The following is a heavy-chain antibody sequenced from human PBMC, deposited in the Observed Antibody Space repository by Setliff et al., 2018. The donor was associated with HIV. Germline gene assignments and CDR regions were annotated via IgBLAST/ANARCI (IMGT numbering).Heavy chain of an antibody. CDR1: GFNFDLYA. V-gene: IGHV3-30*04. Sequence: PGGSLRLSCEASGFNFDLYAFHWVRQAPGKGLEWVAVVSYDGSYKNYADSVKGRLTISRDNARNTLYLEMNSLRVEDTAVYYCVRVAGFSSSWFGYWGPGTLVTVSS. J-gene: IGHJ4*02. CDR2: VSYDGSYK. CDR3: VRVAGFSSSWFGY. D-gene: IGHD6-13*01.